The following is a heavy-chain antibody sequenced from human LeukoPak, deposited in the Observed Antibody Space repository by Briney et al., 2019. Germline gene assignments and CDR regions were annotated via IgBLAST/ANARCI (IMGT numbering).Heavy chain of an antibody. CDR1: GGSITSSKW. CDR2: IYYSGST. CDR3: ARGEYSSIWVDAFDI. V-gene: IGHV4-4*02. J-gene: IGHJ3*02. Sequence: SETLSLTCAVSGGSITSSKWWTWVRQPPGKGLEWIGYIYYSGSTYYNPSLKSRVTISVDTSKNQFSLKLSSVTAADTAVYYCARGEYSSIWVDAFDIWGQGTMVTVSS. D-gene: IGHD6-13*01.